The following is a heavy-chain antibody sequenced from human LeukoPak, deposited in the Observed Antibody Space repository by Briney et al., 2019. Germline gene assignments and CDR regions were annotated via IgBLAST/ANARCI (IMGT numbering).Heavy chain of an antibody. CDR1: GYTFTGYY. CDR3: ARGASSSWYGAAARNYFDY. CDR2: INPNSGGT. J-gene: IGHJ4*02. V-gene: IGHV1-2*02. Sequence: ASVKVSCKASGYTFTGYYMHWVRQAPGQGLEWMGWINPNSGGTNYAQKFQGRVTMTRDTSISTAYMELSRLRSDDTAVYYCARGASSSWYGAAARNYFDYWGQGTLVTVSS. D-gene: IGHD6-13*01.